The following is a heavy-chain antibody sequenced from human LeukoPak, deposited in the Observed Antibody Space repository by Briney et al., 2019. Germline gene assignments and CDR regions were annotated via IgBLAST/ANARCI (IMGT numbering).Heavy chain of an antibody. J-gene: IGHJ4*02. CDR2: IYSSGST. Sequence: SETLSLTCTVSGGSISTYYWSWIRQPAGKGLEWIGRIYSSGSTNYSPSLKSRVTMSVDTSKNQFSLRLSSVTAADTAVYYCTGGSADCVRGSCYSPFDYWGQGTLVTVSS. CDR3: TGGSADCVRGSCYSPFDY. CDR1: GGSISTYY. D-gene: IGHD2-15*01. V-gene: IGHV4-4*07.